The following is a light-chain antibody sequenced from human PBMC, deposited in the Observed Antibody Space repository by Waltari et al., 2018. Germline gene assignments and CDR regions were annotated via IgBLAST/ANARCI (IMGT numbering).Light chain of an antibody. CDR2: AVS. CDR3: QQYNSYPWT. J-gene: IGKJ1*01. V-gene: IGKV1-16*02. CDR1: QDIRDY. Sequence: DIQMTQSPSSLSASVGARVTITCRASQDIRDYLGWFQKQPGKAPKSLNYAVSRVQSGVPSKFSGSGSGTDFTLTINSLQPEDFATYYCQQYNSYPWTFGQGTKVEIK.